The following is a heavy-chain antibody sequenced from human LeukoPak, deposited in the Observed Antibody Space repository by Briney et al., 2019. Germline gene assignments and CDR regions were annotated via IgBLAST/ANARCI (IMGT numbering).Heavy chain of an antibody. CDR2: IKQDGSEK. V-gene: IGHV3-7*03. Sequence: GGSLRLSCAASGFMFSSYWMSWVRQAPVKGLEWVANIKQDGSEKYYVDSVKGRFTMSRDNAKNSLYLQMNSLRAEDTAVYYCARDLGITIFGVVNYAFDIWGQGTMVTVSS. J-gene: IGHJ3*02. D-gene: IGHD3-3*01. CDR1: GFMFSSYW. CDR3: ARDLGITIFGVVNYAFDI.